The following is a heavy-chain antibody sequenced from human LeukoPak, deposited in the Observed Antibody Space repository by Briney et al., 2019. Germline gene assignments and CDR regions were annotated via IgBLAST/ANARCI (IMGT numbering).Heavy chain of an antibody. V-gene: IGHV3-15*01. D-gene: IGHD3-3*01. J-gene: IGHJ4*02. CDR2: IKSKTDGGTT. CDR3: TTEDRFGVVIIPPGFDY. CDR1: GASVNNDF. Sequence: PSETLSLTCSVSGASVNNDFWSWVRQAPGKGLEWVGRIKSKTDGGTTDYAAPVKGRFTISRDDSKNTLYLQMNSLKTEDTAVYYCTTEDRFGVVIIPPGFDYWGQGTLVTVSS.